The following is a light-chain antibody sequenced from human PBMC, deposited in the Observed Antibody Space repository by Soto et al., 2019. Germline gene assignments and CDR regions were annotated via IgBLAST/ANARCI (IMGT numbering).Light chain of an antibody. V-gene: IGKV1-5*03. CDR2: KAS. CDR1: QNTNNY. Sequence: DIQMTQSPSSLSASVGDRVTITCQASQNTNNYLNWYQQKPGRAPKLLIYKASTLKSGVASRFSGSGSGTEFTLIISGLQPDDSATYYCQQYTNTNNPWMFGQGTKVDIK. J-gene: IGKJ1*01. CDR3: QQYTNTNNPWM.